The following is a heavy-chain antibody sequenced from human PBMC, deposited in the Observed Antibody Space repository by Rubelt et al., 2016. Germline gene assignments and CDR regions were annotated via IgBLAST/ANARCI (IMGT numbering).Heavy chain of an antibody. CDR2: IYYSGST. CDR3: ARHVANYGSSLDYYIDY. CDR1: GGSISSYY. Sequence: QVQLQESGPGLVKPSETLSLTCTVSGGSISSYYWSWIRQPPGKGLEWIGYIYYSGSTNYNPSLKSRVTISVDTSKNQFSLKLSSVTAADTAVYYCARHVANYGSSLDYYIDYWGQGTLVTVSS. J-gene: IGHJ4*02. D-gene: IGHD6-13*01. V-gene: IGHV4-59*08.